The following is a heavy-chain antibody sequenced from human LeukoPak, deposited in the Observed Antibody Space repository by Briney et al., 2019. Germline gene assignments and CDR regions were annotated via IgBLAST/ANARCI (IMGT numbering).Heavy chain of an antibody. J-gene: IGHJ6*03. D-gene: IGHD3-10*01. Sequence: GGSLRLSCAASGFTFDDYAMHWVRQAPGKGLEWVSGISWNSGSIGYADSVKGRFTISRDNAKNSLYPQMNSLRAEDTALYYCAKGFRSKGNYYYYMDVWGKGTTVTVSS. CDR2: ISWNSGSI. CDR1: GFTFDDYA. CDR3: AKGFRSKGNYYYYMDV. V-gene: IGHV3-9*01.